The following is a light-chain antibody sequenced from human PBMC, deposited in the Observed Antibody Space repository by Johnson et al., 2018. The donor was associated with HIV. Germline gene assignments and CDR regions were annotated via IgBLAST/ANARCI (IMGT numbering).Light chain of an antibody. CDR1: TSNIGDNY. CDR2: DNN. Sequence: QSVLTQPPSVSAAPGQRVTISCSGSTSNIGDNYVSWYQHLPGTAPKLLIYDNNKRPSGIPDRFSGSKSGTSATLGITGLRTGDEADYYCGTWDSSLSADVFGTGTKVTVL. V-gene: IGLV1-51*01. J-gene: IGLJ1*01. CDR3: GTWDSSLSADV.